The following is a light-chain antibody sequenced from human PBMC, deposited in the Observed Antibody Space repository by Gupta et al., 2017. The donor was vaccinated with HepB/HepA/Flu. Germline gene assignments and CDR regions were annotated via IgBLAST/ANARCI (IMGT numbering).Light chain of an antibody. CDR3: SSYAGSNNVV. J-gene: IGLJ2*01. CDR1: SSDVGGYNH. V-gene: IGLV2-8*01. CDR2: EVN. Sequence: QSALTQPPSASGSPGQSVPISCTGTSSDVGGYNHASWYQQHPGTAPKLMIFEVNQRPSGVPDRFSGSKSGNTASLTVSGLQADDEANYYCSSYAGSNNVVFGGGTKLTVL.